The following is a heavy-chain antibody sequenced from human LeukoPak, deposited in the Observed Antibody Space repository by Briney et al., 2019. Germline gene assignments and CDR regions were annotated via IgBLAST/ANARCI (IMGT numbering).Heavy chain of an antibody. V-gene: IGHV1-69*13. CDR2: IIPIFGTA. D-gene: IGHD1-26*01. Sequence: ASVKVSCKASGGTFSSYAISWVRQAPGQGLEWMGGIIPIFGTANYAQKSQGRVTITADESTSTAYMELSSLRSEDTAVYYCARDGETLNSGSYYPPYYGMDVWGQGTTVTVSS. J-gene: IGHJ6*02. CDR1: GGTFSSYA. CDR3: ARDGETLNSGSYYPPYYGMDV.